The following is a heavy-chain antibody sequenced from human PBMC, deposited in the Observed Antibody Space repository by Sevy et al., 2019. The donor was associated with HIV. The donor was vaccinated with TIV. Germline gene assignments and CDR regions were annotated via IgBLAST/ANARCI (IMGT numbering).Heavy chain of an antibody. V-gene: IGHV3-23*01. D-gene: IGHD3-3*01. Sequence: GGSLRLSCAASGFIFSSYAMSWVRQAPGKGLEWVSSISGHGGSTYYADSVKGRLTISRDNSNRMVDLEMNSLRVEETAVYYCAGGFWSGFDYWGQGTLVTVSS. CDR1: GFIFSSYA. J-gene: IGHJ4*02. CDR2: ISGHGGST. CDR3: AGGFWSGFDY.